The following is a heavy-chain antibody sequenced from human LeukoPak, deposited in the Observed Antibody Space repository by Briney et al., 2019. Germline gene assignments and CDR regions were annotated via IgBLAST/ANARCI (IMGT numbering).Heavy chain of an antibody. CDR2: ISAYNGNT. CDR1: GYTFTSYG. J-gene: IGHJ4*02. Sequence: ASVKVSCKASGYTFTSYGISWVRQAPGQGLEWMGWISAYNGNTNYAQKLQGRVTMTTDTSTSTAYMELRSLRSDDTAVYYCARGLLYYYGSGSYPTYFNYWGQGTLVTVSS. V-gene: IGHV1-18*01. CDR3: ARGLLYYYGSGSYPTYFNY. D-gene: IGHD3-10*01.